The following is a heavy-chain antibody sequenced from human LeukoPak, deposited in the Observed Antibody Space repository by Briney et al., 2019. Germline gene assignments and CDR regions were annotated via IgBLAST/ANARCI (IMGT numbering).Heavy chain of an antibody. D-gene: IGHD6-19*01. J-gene: IGHJ4*02. V-gene: IGHV3-23*01. CDR2: ISGSGGST. CDR1: GFTFNNYA. Sequence: PGWSLRFSCAASGFTFNNYAMSWVRQAPGKGLEWVSSISGSGGSTYYADSVKGRITISRDNSKNTLYLQMNSLRAEDTAVCYCAKDRAYSSGWGSFDYWGQGTLVTVSS. CDR3: AKDRAYSSGWGSFDY.